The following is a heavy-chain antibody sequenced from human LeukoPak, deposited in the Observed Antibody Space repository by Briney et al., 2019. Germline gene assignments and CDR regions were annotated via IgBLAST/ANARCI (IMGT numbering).Heavy chain of an antibody. CDR3: ARPLASGDSRGYEVYY. V-gene: IGHV5-10-1*01. CDR2: IDPSDSYT. Sequence: GDSLKTSCEGSGSSLTTYWISWVRQLPEEGLGWGGTIDPSDSYTNYSRSFKGHLTISADKHISTASLQWSSLKASDTAMYYCARPLASGDSRGYEVYYWGQGTLDNVSS. J-gene: IGHJ4*02. CDR1: GSSLTTYW. D-gene: IGHD3-22*01.